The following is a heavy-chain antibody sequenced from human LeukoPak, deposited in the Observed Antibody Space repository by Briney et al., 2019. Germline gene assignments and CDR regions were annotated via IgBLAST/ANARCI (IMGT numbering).Heavy chain of an antibody. Sequence: PGGSLRLSCAGSGFIFSSYALSWVRQAPGKGLQWVSAMSGVGGNTFYTDSVKGRFTISRDNSKNTLYLQMNSLRAEDTAVYYCAKDRVTDDDYWGQGTLVTVSS. CDR1: GFIFSSYA. V-gene: IGHV3-23*01. CDR2: MSGVGGNT. CDR3: AKDRVTDDDY. J-gene: IGHJ4*02. D-gene: IGHD2-21*02.